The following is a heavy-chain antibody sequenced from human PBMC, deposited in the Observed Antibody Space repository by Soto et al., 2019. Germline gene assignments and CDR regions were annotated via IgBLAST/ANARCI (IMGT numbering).Heavy chain of an antibody. V-gene: IGHV4-31*02. D-gene: IGHD6-19*01. CDR1: GGSISSGGYY. CDR3: ARASRYSSGWYYFDY. CDR2: IYYSGST. Sequence: SDTLSLTWTVSGGSISSGGYYWSWIRQHPGKGLEWIGYIYYSGSTYYNPSLKSRVTISVDTSKNQFSLKLSSVTAADTAVYYCARASRYSSGWYYFDYWGQGTLVTVSS. J-gene: IGHJ4*02.